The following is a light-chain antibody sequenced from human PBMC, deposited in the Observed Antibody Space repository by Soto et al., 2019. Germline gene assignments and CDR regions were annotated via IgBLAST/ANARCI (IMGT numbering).Light chain of an antibody. J-gene: IGLJ1*01. V-gene: IGLV2-11*01. CDR1: SSDVGGYNY. CDR2: DVT. CDR3: CSYAGNYTYV. Sequence: QSALTQPRSVSGSPGQSVTISCSGASSDVGGYNYVSWYQKNPGKAPKLIIYDVTKRPSGVPDRFSGSKSGNTASLTISGLQAEDEADYYCCSYAGNYTYVFGTGTKVTVL.